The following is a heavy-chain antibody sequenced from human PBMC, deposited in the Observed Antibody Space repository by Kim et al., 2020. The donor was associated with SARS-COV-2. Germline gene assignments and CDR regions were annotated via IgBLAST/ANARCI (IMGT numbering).Heavy chain of an antibody. D-gene: IGHD2-2*02. Sequence: GGSLRLSCAASGFTFSDYYMSWIRQAPGKGLEWVSYISSSSSYTNYADSVKGRFTISRDNAKNSLYLQMNSLRAEDTAVYYCARSYCSSTSCYKWDAFDIWGQGTMVTVSS. V-gene: IGHV3-11*06. CDR3: ARSYCSSTSCYKWDAFDI. CDR1: GFTFSDYY. J-gene: IGHJ3*02. CDR2: ISSSSSYT.